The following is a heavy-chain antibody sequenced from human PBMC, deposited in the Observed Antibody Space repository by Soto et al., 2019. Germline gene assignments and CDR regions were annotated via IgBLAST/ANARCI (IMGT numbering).Heavy chain of an antibody. CDR3: ARRSSSSLGSLFDP. J-gene: IGHJ5*02. CDR1: GGSISSSTYY. D-gene: IGHD6-6*01. CDR2: MYYTGNK. Sequence: SETLSLTCTVSGGSISSSTYYWDWIRQPPGKGLEWIGAMYYTGNKHYNPSLESRVTRTADTSKNQFSLKLSSVTPIDTAVYYCARRSSSSLGSLFDPWGRGILVTVSS. V-gene: IGHV4-39*01.